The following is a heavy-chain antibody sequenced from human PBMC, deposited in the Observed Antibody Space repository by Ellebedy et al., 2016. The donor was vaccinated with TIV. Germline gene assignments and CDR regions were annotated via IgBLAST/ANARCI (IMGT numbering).Heavy chain of an antibody. CDR2: IDPTDSYT. CDR1: GYSFTSSW. CDR3: AVGQYNYYYGLDV. J-gene: IGHJ6*02. V-gene: IGHV5-10-1*01. Sequence: GESLKISCKGSGYSFTSSWITWVRQMPGKGLEWMGRIDPTDSYTNYSPSFQGHVTISTDKSITTAYLPWSSLKASDTAMYYCAVGQYNYYYGLDVWGQGTTVTVSS.